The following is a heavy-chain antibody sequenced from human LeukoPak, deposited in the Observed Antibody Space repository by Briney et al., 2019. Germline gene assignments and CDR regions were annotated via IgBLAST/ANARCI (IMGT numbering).Heavy chain of an antibody. V-gene: IGHV4-59*11. Sequence: SETLSLTCTVSGGSISSHYWSWIRQPPGKGLEWIGYIYYSGSTNYNPSLKSRVTISVDTSKNQFSLKLSSVTAADTAVYYCARVYCSSTSCRHFDYWGQGTLVTVSS. CDR1: GGSISSHY. J-gene: IGHJ4*02. D-gene: IGHD2-2*01. CDR2: IYYSGST. CDR3: ARVYCSSTSCRHFDY.